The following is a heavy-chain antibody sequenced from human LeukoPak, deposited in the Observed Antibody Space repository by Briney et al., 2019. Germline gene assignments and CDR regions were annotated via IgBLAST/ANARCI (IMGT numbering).Heavy chain of an antibody. Sequence: GGSLRLSCAASGFTFSSYAMHWVRQAPGKGLEWVAVISYDGSNKYYADSVKGRFTISRDNSKNTLYLQMNSLRAEDTAVYYCARGGRQHYFDCWGQGTLVTVSS. CDR1: GFTFSSYA. V-gene: IGHV3-30-3*01. CDR2: ISYDGSNK. CDR3: ARGGRQHYFDC. D-gene: IGHD1-1*01. J-gene: IGHJ4*02.